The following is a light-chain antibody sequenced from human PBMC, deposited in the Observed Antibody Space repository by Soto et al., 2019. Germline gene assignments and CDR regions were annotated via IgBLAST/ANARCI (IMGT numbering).Light chain of an antibody. CDR1: QSVNSN. J-gene: IGKJ2*01. V-gene: IGKV3D-15*01. CDR2: GAS. Sequence: EVVMTQSPATLSVSPGERATHSCRASQSVNSNLAWYQQKPGQPPRLLIYGASTRATDIPTRFSGSGSGTDFTLTISSLQSEDFAVYYCQQYDKWPLYTFGQGTKLEI. CDR3: QQYDKWPLYT.